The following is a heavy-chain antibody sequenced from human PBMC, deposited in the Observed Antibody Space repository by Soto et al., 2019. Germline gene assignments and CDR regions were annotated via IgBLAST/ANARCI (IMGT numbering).Heavy chain of an antibody. CDR1: GGSIRSGGYY. CDR2: IYYTGKT. Sequence: LSLTCTVSGGSIRSGGYYWSWIRQRPGEGLEWIGYIYYTGKTHYNPSPESRVSISVDMSKNQFSLKLTSVTAADTAVYYCAKDPSPQPNTVVTPGWFDPWGQGTLVTVSS. J-gene: IGHJ5*02. CDR3: AKDPSPQPNTVVTPGWFDP. D-gene: IGHD2-21*02. V-gene: IGHV4-31*03.